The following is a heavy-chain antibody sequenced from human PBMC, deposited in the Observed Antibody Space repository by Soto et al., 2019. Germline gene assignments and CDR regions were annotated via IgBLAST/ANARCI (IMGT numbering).Heavy chain of an antibody. CDR1: GYTLTELS. Sequence: ASVKVSCKVSGYTLTELSMHWARQAPGKGLEWMGGFDPEDGETIYAQKFQGRVTMTEDTSTDTAYMELSSLRSEDTAVYYCATDITIFGVVTRQTNLGATNNWGQGTLVTVSS. D-gene: IGHD3-3*01. CDR3: ATDITIFGVVTRQTNLGATNN. V-gene: IGHV1-24*01. J-gene: IGHJ4*02. CDR2: FDPEDGET.